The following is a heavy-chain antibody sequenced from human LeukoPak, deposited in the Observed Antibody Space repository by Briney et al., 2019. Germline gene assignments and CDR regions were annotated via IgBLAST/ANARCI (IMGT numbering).Heavy chain of an antibody. CDR1: GGSISSYY. J-gene: IGHJ4*02. Sequence: PSETLSLTCTVSGGSISSYYWSWIRQPAGKGLEWIGRIYTSGSTNYNPSLKSRVTMSVDTSKNQFSLKLSSVTAADTAVYYCARDRYDILTGYYILDYWGQGTLVTVSS. CDR3: ARDRYDILTGYYILDY. CDR2: IYTSGST. D-gene: IGHD3-9*01. V-gene: IGHV4-4*07.